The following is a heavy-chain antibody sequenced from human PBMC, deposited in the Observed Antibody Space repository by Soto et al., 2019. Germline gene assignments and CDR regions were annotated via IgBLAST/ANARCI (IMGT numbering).Heavy chain of an antibody. Sequence: SETLSLTCTVSGDSIRNRNYYWGWIRQPPGKGLEWIVSRYDDESTFYNPSLKRRVTVSIDTSKNQFSLKLTSVTAADTAVYYCARDRSCSGGSCYSPDYHYYGMDVWGQGTTVTVSS. CDR2: RYDDEST. D-gene: IGHD2-15*01. CDR3: ARDRSCSGGSCYSPDYHYYGMDV. V-gene: IGHV4-39*07. J-gene: IGHJ6*02. CDR1: GDSIRNRNYY.